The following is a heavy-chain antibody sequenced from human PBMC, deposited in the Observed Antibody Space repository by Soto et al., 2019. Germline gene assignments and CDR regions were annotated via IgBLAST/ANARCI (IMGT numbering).Heavy chain of an antibody. V-gene: IGHV1-69*08. CDR3: ARDTSVVRGVIITGNWYFDL. CDR2: IIPILGIA. Sequence: QVQLVQSGAEVKKPGSSVKVSCKASGGTFSSYTISWVRQAPGQGLEWMGRIIPILGIANYAQKFQGRVMITADKSTSTACMELSSLRSEGTAVYYCARDTSVVRGVIITGNWYFDLWGRGTLVTVSS. CDR1: GGTFSSYT. J-gene: IGHJ2*01. D-gene: IGHD3-10*01.